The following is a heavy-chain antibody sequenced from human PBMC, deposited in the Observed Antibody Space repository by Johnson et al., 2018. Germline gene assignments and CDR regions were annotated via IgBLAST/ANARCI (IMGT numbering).Heavy chain of an antibody. CDR2: ISYDGINR. J-gene: IGHJ3*02. V-gene: IGHV3-30*03. CDR3: ARVGVAFAI. Sequence: QVQLQESGGGVVQPGRSLRLSCAASGLTFSNFGIHWVRQAPGKGLEWVALISYDGINRYYTDSVKGRFTISRDNSKNTLYLQVNSLRAEDTAVYYCARVGVAFAIWGQGTMVTVSS. CDR1: GLTFSNFG.